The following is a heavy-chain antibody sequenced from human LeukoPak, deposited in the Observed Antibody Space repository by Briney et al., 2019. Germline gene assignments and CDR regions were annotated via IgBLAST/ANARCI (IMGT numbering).Heavy chain of an antibody. CDR3: AKDPDQVTVAGKFDY. J-gene: IGHJ4*02. CDR1: GFTFSSYA. CDR2: ISYDGSNK. D-gene: IGHD6-19*01. Sequence: GGSLRLSCAASGFTFSSYAMHWVRQAPGKGLEWVAVISYDGSNKYYADSVKGRFTISRDNSKNTLYLQMNSLRAEDTAVYYCAKDPDQVTVAGKFDYWGQGTLVTVSS. V-gene: IGHV3-30*04.